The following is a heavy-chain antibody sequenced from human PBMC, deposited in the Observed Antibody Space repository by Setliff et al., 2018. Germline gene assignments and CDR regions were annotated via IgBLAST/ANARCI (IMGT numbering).Heavy chain of an antibody. CDR2: IDPHGSEK. V-gene: IGHV3-7*01. D-gene: IGHD6-19*01. J-gene: IGHJ4*02. CDR1: GLSYINDW. Sequence: GGSLRLSCTASGLSYINDWVSWVRQAPGKGLEWLASIDPHGSEKYYADSVKGRFTISRDNAKNSLYLQMNSLRAEDTAVYYCARYSSGWFFDYWGQGTPVTVSS. CDR3: ARYSSGWFFDY.